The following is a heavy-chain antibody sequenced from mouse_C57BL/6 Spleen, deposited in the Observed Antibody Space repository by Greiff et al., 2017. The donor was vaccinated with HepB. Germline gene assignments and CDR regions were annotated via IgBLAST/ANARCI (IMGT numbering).Heavy chain of an antibody. CDR3: ARSGSYFDY. J-gene: IGHJ2*01. CDR1: GYTFTDYY. Sequence: VKLQESGAELVRPGASVKLSCKASGYTFTDYYINWVKQRPGQGLEWIARIYPGSGNTYYNEKFKGKATLTAEKSSSTAYMQLSSLTSEDSAVYFCARSGSYFDYWGQGTTLTVSS. V-gene: IGHV1-76*01. CDR2: IYPGSGNT. D-gene: IGHD3-2*02.